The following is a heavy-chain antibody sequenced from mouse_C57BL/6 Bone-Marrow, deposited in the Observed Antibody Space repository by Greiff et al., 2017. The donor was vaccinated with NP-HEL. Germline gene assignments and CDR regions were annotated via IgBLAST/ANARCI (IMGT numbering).Heavy chain of an antibody. D-gene: IGHD1-1*02. CDR1: GYSITSGYY. CDR2: ISYDGSN. V-gene: IGHV3-6*01. CDR3: ARDRGGTPINYAMDY. Sequence: EVKVEESGPGLVKPSQSLSLTCSVTGYSITSGYYWNWIRQFPGNKLEWMGYISYDGSNNYNPSLKNRISITHDTSKNQFFLKLNSVTTEDTATYYCARDRGGTPINYAMDYWGQGTSVTVSS. J-gene: IGHJ4*01.